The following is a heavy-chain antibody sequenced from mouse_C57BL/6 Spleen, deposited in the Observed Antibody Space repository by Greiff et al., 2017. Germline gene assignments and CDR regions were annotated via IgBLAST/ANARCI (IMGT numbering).Heavy chain of an antibody. J-gene: IGHJ3*01. CDR3: TTWGDYGGVSWFAY. Sequence: EVQLQQSGAELVRPGASVKLSCTASGFNFKDYYMHWVKQRPEQGLEWIGRIDPDDGDTDYAPKFQGKATMTADTSSNTAYLQLSSLTSEDTAVYYCTTWGDYGGVSWFAYWGQGTLVTVSA. D-gene: IGHD2-4*01. CDR2: IDPDDGDT. V-gene: IGHV14-1*01. CDR1: GFNFKDYY.